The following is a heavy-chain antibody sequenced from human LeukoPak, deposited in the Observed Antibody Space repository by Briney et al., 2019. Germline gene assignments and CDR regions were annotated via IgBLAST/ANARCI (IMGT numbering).Heavy chain of an antibody. CDR3: AREFNGDSDHFDF. CDR2: ISGGGDTI. V-gene: IGHV3-11*04. J-gene: IGHJ4*02. D-gene: IGHD4-17*01. Sequence: PGGSLRLSCAASGFTFSDYYMSWIRQAPGKGLEWVSYISGGGDTIYLADSVKGRFTISRDNAKNSLDLHMNSLRAEDTAIYYCAREFNGDSDHFDFWGQGTLVTVAS. CDR1: GFTFSDYY.